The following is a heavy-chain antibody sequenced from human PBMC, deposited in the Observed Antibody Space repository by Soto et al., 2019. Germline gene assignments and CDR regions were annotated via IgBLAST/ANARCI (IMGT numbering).Heavy chain of an antibody. Sequence: GGSLRLSCVASGSSFSSHWMHWVRQAPGKGLVWDSRINNDGDSTSYADSVKGRFTISRDNAKNTLYLQMNSLRAEDTAVYYCARDVQLQSFDCWGQGTLVTVSS. J-gene: IGHJ4*02. V-gene: IGHV3-74*01. CDR2: INNDGDST. CDR3: ARDVQLQSFDC. D-gene: IGHD5-18*01. CDR1: GSSFSSHW.